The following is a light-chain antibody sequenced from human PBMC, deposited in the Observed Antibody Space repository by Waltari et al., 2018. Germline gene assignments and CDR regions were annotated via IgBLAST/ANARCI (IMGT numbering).Light chain of an antibody. CDR1: QIVSSRY. J-gene: IGKJ1*01. CDR3: QQYGSSPTT. Sequence: EIVLTQSPGTLSLSPGERATLSCRASQIVSSRYLAWYQQKPGQAPRLLIYGASSRATGIPDRFSGSVSGTDFTLTVSRLEPEDFAVYYCQQYGSSPTTFGQGTKVEVK. V-gene: IGKV3-20*01. CDR2: GAS.